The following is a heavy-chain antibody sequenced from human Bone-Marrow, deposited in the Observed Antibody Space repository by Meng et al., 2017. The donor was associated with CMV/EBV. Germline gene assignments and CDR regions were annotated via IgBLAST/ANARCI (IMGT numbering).Heavy chain of an antibody. J-gene: IGHJ4*02. CDR3: AKENYDFWSGYYQNYFAY. D-gene: IGHD3-3*01. Sequence: GGSLRLSCAASGFTFSSYAMSWVRQAPGKGLEWVSAISGSGGSTYYADSVKGRFTISRDNSKNTLYLQMNSLRAEDTAVYYCAKENYDFWSGYYQNYFAYWGQGNLVTVSS. CDR2: ISGSGGST. V-gene: IGHV3-23*01. CDR1: GFTFSSYA.